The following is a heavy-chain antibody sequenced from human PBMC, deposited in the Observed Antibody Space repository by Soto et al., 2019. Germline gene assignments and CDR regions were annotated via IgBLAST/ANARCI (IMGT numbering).Heavy chain of an antibody. Sequence: QVQLVESGGGLVKPGGSLRLSCAASGFTFSDYYMSWLRQAPGKGLEWVSYNSSSSSYTNYADSVKGRFTLSRDNAKNSLYLQMNSLSAEDTAVYYCARDHHRYSGYDYVDYWGQGTLVTVSS. CDR3: ARDHHRYSGYDYVDY. CDR1: GFTFSDYY. J-gene: IGHJ4*02. V-gene: IGHV3-11*05. CDR2: NSSSSSYT. D-gene: IGHD5-12*01.